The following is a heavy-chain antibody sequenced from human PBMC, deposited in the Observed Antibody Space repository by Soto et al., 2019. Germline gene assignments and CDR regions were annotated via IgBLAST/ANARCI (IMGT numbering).Heavy chain of an antibody. CDR3: ARGGRGVTLYFDY. V-gene: IGHV1-18*01. J-gene: IGHJ4*02. Sequence: QVQLVQSGAEVKKPGASVKVSCKASGYMYSSYGISWVRQAPGQGLEWMGWISAYNGDTNYEQKFQGRVTMTRDTSTRTASMELRSLRSDDTAVYYCARGGRGVTLYFDYWGQGTLVTVSS. D-gene: IGHD3-10*01. CDR1: GYMYSSYG. CDR2: ISAYNGDT.